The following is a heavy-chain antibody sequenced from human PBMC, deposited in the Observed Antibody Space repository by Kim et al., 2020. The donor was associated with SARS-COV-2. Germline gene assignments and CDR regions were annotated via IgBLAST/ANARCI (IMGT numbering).Heavy chain of an antibody. CDR3: AWDSTAMAHFDY. CDR2: IYSGGSST. J-gene: IGHJ4*02. D-gene: IGHD5-18*01. V-gene: IGHV3-23*03. Sequence: GGSLRLSCAASGFTFSSYAMSWVRQAPGKGLEWVSVIYSGGSSTYYADSVKGRFTISRDNSKNTLYLQMNSLRAEDTAVYYCAWDSTAMAHFDYWGQGTLVTVSS. CDR1: GFTFSSYA.